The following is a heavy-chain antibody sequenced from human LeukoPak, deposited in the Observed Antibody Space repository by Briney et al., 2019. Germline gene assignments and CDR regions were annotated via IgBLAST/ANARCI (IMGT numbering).Heavy chain of an antibody. J-gene: IGHJ4*02. Sequence: SETLSLTCTVSGGSISSYYWSWIRQPPGKGLEWIGYIYYSGSTNYNPSLKSRVTISVDTSKNQFSLKLSSVTAADTAVYYCARDLSAAGTGGFDYWGQGTLVTVSS. D-gene: IGHD6-19*01. CDR1: GGSISSYY. CDR2: IYYSGST. V-gene: IGHV4-59*01. CDR3: ARDLSAAGTGGFDY.